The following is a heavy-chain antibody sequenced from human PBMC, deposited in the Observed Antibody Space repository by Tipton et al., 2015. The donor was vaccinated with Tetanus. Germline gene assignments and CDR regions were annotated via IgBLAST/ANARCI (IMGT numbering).Heavy chain of an antibody. D-gene: IGHD3-22*01. Sequence: QLVQSGAEMKKPGASVKVSCTASGNTFRDYAIHWVRQAPGQRLECMGWINAINGNTKFSQKFQGRVTITRDTSASTVYMEMSSLRPEDTAVYYCATVGYDSSGYYDHWGQGTLVTVSS. J-gene: IGHJ4*02. CDR2: INAINGNT. CDR3: ATVGYDSSGYYDH. CDR1: GNTFRDYA. V-gene: IGHV1-3*01.